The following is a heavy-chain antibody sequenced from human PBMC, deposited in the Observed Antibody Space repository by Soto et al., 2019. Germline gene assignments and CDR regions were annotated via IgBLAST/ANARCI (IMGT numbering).Heavy chain of an antibody. V-gene: IGHV1-18*01. J-gene: IGHJ5*02. CDR3: VRDASIGYRGWWDP. CDR2: ISPYNGDT. Sequence: QVQMVQSGNEVKKPGASVMVSCKTSGYTFTSYGVSWVRQAPGQGLEWIGLISPYNGDTLYARKFQGRVTVTADTATDTVSMELRRRTSYDTAVYSCVRDASIGYRGWWDPWGQGTLVTVSS. CDR1: GYTFTSYG. D-gene: IGHD5-18*01.